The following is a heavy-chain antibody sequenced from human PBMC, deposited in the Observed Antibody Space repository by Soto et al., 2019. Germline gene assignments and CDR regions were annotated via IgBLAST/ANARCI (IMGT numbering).Heavy chain of an antibody. CDR3: AREGRGQGNDPFEI. CDR1: GGSISSYY. D-gene: IGHD2-15*01. CDR2: IYYSGST. J-gene: IGHJ3*02. V-gene: IGHV4-59*01. Sequence: SETLSLTCTVSGGSISSYYWSWLRQPPGKGLEWIGYIYYSGSTNYNPSLKSRVTISVDTSKNQFSLKLSSVTAADTAVYYCAREGRGQGNDPFEIWGQGTMVTV.